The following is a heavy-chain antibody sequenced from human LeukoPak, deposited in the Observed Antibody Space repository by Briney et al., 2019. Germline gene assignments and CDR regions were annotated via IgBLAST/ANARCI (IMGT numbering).Heavy chain of an antibody. CDR1: GYTFTGFC. CDR3: ARGLPDSGSSSLNWLDP. D-gene: IGHD3-10*01. J-gene: IGHJ5*02. V-gene: IGHV1-2*02. CDR2: LNPNSGGT. Sequence: ASVKVSCKASGYTFTGFCIHWVRQAPGQGLEWMGWLNPNSGGTNYAQNFQGRVTMTRDTSISTGYMELSRLRSDDTAVYYCARGLPDSGSSSLNWLDPWGQGTLVTVSS.